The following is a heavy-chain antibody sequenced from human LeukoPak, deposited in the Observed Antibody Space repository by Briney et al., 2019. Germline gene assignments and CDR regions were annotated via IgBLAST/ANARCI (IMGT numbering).Heavy chain of an antibody. D-gene: IGHD4-17*01. CDR3: ARDGYGDSDY. J-gene: IGHJ4*02. V-gene: IGHV4-34*01. Sequence: SETLSLTCAVYGGSFSGYYWSWIRQPPGKGLEWIGEINHSGSTNYNPSLKSRVTMSVDTSKNQFSLKLSSVTAADTAVYYCARDGYGDSDYWGQGTLVTVSS. CDR1: GGSFSGYY. CDR2: INHSGST.